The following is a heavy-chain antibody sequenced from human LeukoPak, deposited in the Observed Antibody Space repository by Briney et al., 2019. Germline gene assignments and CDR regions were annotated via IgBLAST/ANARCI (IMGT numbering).Heavy chain of an antibody. CDR2: VSYSGST. V-gene: IGHV4-39*02. CDR3: ASGRLADHLT. D-gene: IGHD6-13*01. Sequence: SETLSLTCTVSGGSISRSGYYWGWIRQPPGKGLEWIGSVSYSGSTYYNPSVQSRVTISVDTSKNHFYLKLSSVTAADTAVYYCASGRLADHLTWGQGTLVTVSS. J-gene: IGHJ5*02. CDR1: GGSISRSGYY.